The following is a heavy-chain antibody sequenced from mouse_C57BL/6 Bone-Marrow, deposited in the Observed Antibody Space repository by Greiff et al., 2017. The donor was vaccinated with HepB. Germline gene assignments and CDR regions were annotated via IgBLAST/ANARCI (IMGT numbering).Heavy chain of an antibody. J-gene: IGHJ1*03. Sequence: EVMLVESGEGLVKPGGSLKLSCAASGFTFSSYAMSWVRQTPEKRLEWVAYISSGGDYIYYADTVKGRFTISRDNARNTLYLQVSSLKSEDTGMYYCARDREVITAVVVDWYFDVWGTGTTVTVSS. D-gene: IGHD1-1*01. CDR2: ISSGGDYI. CDR3: ARDREVITAVVVDWYFDV. CDR1: GFTFSSYA. V-gene: IGHV5S21*01.